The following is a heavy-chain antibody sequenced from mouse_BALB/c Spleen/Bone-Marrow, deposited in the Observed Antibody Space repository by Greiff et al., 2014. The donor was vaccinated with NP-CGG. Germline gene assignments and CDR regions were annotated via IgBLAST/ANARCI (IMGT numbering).Heavy chain of an antibody. CDR1: GFNIKDTY. Sequence: EVKLVESGAELVKPGASVKLSCTASGFNIKDTYIYWVKQRPEQGLEWVGRIDPANGNTKYDPKFQGKATIAADTSSNTAYLQLSSLTFEDTAVYYCSRGYYDYLFALDYWGHGTSVTVSS. J-gene: IGHJ4*01. D-gene: IGHD5-5*01. CDR2: IDPANGNT. CDR3: SRGYYDYLFALDY. V-gene: IGHV14-3*02.